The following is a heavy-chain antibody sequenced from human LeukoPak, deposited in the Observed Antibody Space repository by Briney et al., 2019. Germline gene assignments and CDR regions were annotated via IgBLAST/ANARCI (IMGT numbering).Heavy chain of an antibody. J-gene: IGHJ4*02. CDR2: IYYSGST. Sequence: SETLSLTCTVSSGSISSSSYYWGWIRQPPGKGLEWIGSIYYSGSTYYNPSLKSRVTISVDTSKNQFSLKLSSVTAADTAVYYCARPYGAAGLDWGQGTLVTVSS. CDR3: ARPYGAAGLD. D-gene: IGHD4-17*01. CDR1: SGSISSSSYY. V-gene: IGHV4-39*01.